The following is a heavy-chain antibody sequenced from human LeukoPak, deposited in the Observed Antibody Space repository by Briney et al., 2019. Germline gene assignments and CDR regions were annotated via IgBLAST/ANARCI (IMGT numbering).Heavy chain of an antibody. Sequence: GGSLRLSCAASGFTFSSYGMHWVRQAPGKGLEWVAFIRYDGSNKYYADSVKGRFTISRDNSKDTLYLQMNSLRAEDTAVYYCAKSDAVVAANWFDPWGQGTLVTVSS. J-gene: IGHJ5*02. V-gene: IGHV3-30*02. CDR2: IRYDGSNK. D-gene: IGHD2-15*01. CDR3: AKSDAVVAANWFDP. CDR1: GFTFSSYG.